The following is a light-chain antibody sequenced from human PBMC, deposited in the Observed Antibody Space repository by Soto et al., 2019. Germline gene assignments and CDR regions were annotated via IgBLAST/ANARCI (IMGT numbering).Light chain of an antibody. J-gene: IGLJ3*02. Sequence: QSALTQPPSASGSPGQSVTISCTGTSSDVGGYNYVSWYQQLPGKAPKLMIYDVTKRPSGVPDRFSGSKSGNTASLTVSGLLAEDEADYYCSSHAGSSRVFGGGTQLTVL. CDR3: SSHAGSSRV. CDR1: SSDVGGYNY. V-gene: IGLV2-8*01. CDR2: DVT.